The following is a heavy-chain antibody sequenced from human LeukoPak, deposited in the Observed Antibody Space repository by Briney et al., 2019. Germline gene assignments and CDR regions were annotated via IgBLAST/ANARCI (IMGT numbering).Heavy chain of an antibody. J-gene: IGHJ5*02. D-gene: IGHD6-13*01. CDR2: ISWNSGNI. CDR3: VKSPYSSTWFNWFDP. V-gene: IGHV3-9*01. Sequence: GRSLRLSCAASGFTFDDYAMHWVRQAPGRGLEWVSGISWNSGNIAYADSVKGRFTISRDNAQSSLYLQMNSLRAEDSAFYFCVKSPYSSTWFNWFDPWGQGTLVTVSS. CDR1: GFTFDDYA.